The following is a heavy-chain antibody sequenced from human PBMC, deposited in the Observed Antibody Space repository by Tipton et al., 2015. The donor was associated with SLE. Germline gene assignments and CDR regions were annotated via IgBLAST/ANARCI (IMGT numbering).Heavy chain of an antibody. Sequence: TLSLTCTVSGGSISTYYWNWVRQPAGKGLEWIGRIYTNRDFNYNPSLKSRVSMSVDTSKSQFSLELTSVTVADTAVYYCARGDDILTDNWFNSWGQGTLVTVSS. CDR3: ARGDDILTDNWFNS. D-gene: IGHD3-9*01. J-gene: IGHJ5*01. CDR2: IYTNRDF. V-gene: IGHV4-4*07. CDR1: GGSISTYY.